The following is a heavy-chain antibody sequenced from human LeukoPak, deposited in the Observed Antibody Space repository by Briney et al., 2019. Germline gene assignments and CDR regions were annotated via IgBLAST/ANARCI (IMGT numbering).Heavy chain of an antibody. D-gene: IGHD6-13*01. Sequence: ASVKVSCKASGYTFTGYYMHWVRQAPGQGLEWMGRINPNSGGTNYAQKFQGRVTMTRDTSISTAYMELSRLSSDDTAVYYCARLYYPPGLVQQLSAFDPWGQGTLVTVSS. J-gene: IGHJ5*02. CDR1: GYTFTGYY. CDR2: INPNSGGT. CDR3: ARLYYPPGLVQQLSAFDP. V-gene: IGHV1-2*06.